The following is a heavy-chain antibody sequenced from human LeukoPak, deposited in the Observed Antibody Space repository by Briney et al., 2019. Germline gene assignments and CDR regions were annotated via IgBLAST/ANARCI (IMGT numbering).Heavy chain of an antibody. V-gene: IGHV4-59*08. Sequence: SETLSLTCTVSGGSISSYYWSWIRQPPGEGLEWIGYIYYSGSTNYNPSLKSRATISVDTSKNQFSLRLTSVTAADMAVYYCARHFGVWGLKTDFDYWGQGTLVTVSS. CDR1: GGSISSYY. CDR2: IYYSGST. CDR3: ARHFGVWGLKTDFDY. J-gene: IGHJ4*02. D-gene: IGHD3-3*01.